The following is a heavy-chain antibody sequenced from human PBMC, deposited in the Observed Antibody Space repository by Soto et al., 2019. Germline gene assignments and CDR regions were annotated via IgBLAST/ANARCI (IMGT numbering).Heavy chain of an antibody. V-gene: IGHV4-31*03. J-gene: IGHJ4*02. D-gene: IGHD3-9*01. Sequence: SETLSLTCTVSGGSISSGGYYWSWIRQHPGKGLEWIGYIYYSGSTYYNPSLKSRVTISVDTSKNQFSLKLSSVTAADTAVYYCARLQLTIYDPNWGNFDYWGQGNLVTVSS. CDR3: ARLQLTIYDPNWGNFDY. CDR1: GGSISSGGYY. CDR2: IYYSGST.